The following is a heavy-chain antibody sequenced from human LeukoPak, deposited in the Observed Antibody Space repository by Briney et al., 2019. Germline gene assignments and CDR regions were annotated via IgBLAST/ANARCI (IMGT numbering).Heavy chain of an antibody. CDR2: INPNSGGT. CDR1: VYTFTDYY. V-gene: IGHV1-2*02. CDR3: ARGRGARYYDSSGLYYFDY. J-gene: IGHJ4*02. D-gene: IGHD3-22*01. Sequence: ASVNVSFKSSVYTFTDYYIHWVRQAPGQGLEWMGWINPNSGGTKYAQQFQGRVTMTRDTSISTPYMELSRLTSDDTAVYYCARGRGARYYDSSGLYYFDYWGQGTLVTVSS.